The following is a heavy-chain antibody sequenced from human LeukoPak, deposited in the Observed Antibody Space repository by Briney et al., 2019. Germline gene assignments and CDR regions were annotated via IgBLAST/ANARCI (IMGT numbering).Heavy chain of an antibody. CDR2: ISAYNGDT. J-gene: IGHJ5*02. V-gene: IGHV1-18*01. CDR3: ARDGLSYTNPNNWFDP. CDR1: GYAFTNNY. D-gene: IGHD4-11*01. Sequence: ASVKVSCKASGYAFTNNYIKWVRQAPGQGLEWMGWISAYNGDTSYAQKFQGRVTMTTDTSTDTAYMELRSLRSDDTAVYYCARDGLSYTNPNNWFDPWGQGTLVTVSS.